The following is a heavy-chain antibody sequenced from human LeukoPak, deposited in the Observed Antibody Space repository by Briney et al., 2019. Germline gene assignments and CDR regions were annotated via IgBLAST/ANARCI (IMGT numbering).Heavy chain of an antibody. D-gene: IGHD5-24*01. CDR3: VKRDL. CDR2: ITGSGGRT. CDR1: GFTFSNYA. Sequence: PGGSLRLSCAASGFTFSNYAMGWVRQAPGKGLEWVSSITGSGGRTYYADSVKGRFTISRDNSKNTLYLQMNSLRAEDTGVYYCVKRDLWGQGALVTVSS. V-gene: IGHV3-23*01. J-gene: IGHJ4*02.